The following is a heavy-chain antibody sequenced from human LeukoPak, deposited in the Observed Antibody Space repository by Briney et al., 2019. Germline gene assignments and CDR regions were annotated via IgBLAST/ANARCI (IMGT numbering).Heavy chain of an antibody. D-gene: IGHD3-10*01. CDR1: GYTFTGYY. CDR2: INPNSGGT. V-gene: IGHV1-2*02. J-gene: IGHJ4*02. Sequence: ASVKVSCKASGYTFTGYYMHWVRQAPGQGLEWMGWINPNSGGTNYAQKFQGRVTMTRDTSISTAYMELSRLRSDDTAVYYCARDSPSEYYYGSESYRTYFDYWGQGTLVTVSS. CDR3: ARDSPSEYYYGSESYRTYFDY.